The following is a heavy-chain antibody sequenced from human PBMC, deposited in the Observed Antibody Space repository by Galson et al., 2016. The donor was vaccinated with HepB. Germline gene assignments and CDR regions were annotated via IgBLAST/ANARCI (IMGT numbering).Heavy chain of an antibody. V-gene: IGHV5-51*01. CDR1: GYTFINYW. D-gene: IGHD5-12*01. CDR2: VYPSDSDT. Sequence: QSGAEVKEPGASLKISCKASGYTFINYWINWVRQTPGKGLEWLGVVYPSDSDTKYNPALQGQVTISVDESRSTVYLRWASLKASDTAMYYCARSAMVGGYDYHYFDSWGQGTQVTVSS. J-gene: IGHJ4*02. CDR3: ARSAMVGGYDYHYFDS.